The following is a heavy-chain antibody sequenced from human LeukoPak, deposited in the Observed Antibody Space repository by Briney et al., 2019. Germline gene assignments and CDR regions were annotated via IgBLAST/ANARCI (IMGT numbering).Heavy chain of an antibody. CDR3: AKGSSWYAFDI. J-gene: IGHJ3*02. CDR1: GGSISSSSYY. Sequence: SETLSLTCTVSGGSISSSSYYWGWIRQPPGKGLEWIGSTYYSGSTYYNPSLKSRVTISVDTSKNQFSLKLSSVTAADTAVYYCAKGSSWYAFDIWGQGTMVTVSS. CDR2: TYYSGST. V-gene: IGHV4-39*01. D-gene: IGHD6-13*01.